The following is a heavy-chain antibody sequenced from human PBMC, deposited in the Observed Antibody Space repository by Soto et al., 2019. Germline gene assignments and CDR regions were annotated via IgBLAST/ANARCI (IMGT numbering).Heavy chain of an antibody. CDR3: AKQTISYTWGV. D-gene: IGHD3-16*01. CDR1: GAPITTTKW. Sequence: QVQLQESGPGLVKPSETLSLTCTVSGAPITTTKWWAWVRLPPGKGLEWIGELSRGDERSSNPSLEGRFTMSIDKSNNHFSLKLTSVTAADTAIYYCAKQTISYTWGVWGRGTSVTVSS. J-gene: IGHJ6*02. CDR2: LSRGDER. V-gene: IGHV4-4*02.